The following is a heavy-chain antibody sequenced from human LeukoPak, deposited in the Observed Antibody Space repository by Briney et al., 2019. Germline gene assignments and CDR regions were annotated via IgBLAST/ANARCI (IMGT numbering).Heavy chain of an antibody. D-gene: IGHD6-19*01. J-gene: IGHJ4*02. CDR3: AREDGGSGWYLDY. CDR2: IYHSGST. CDR1: GGSISSSSW. V-gene: IGHV4-4*02. Sequence: SETLSLTCAVSGGSISSSSWWSWVRQPPGKGLEWIGEIYHSGSTNYNPSLKSRVTISVDKSKNQFSLKLSSVTAADTAVYYCAREDGGSGWYLDYWGRGTLVTVSS.